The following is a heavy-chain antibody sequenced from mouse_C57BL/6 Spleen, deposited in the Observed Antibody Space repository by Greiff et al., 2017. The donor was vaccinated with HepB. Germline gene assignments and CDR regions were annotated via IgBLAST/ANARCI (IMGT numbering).Heavy chain of an antibody. CDR1: GYTFTSYW. CDR2: INPSNGGT. V-gene: IGHV1-53*01. D-gene: IGHD1-1*01. CDR3: ARSKGSSYWDFDV. Sequence: QVQLKESGTELVKPGASVKLSCKASGYTFTSYWMHWVKQRPGQGLEWIGNINPSNGGTNYNEKLKSKATLTVDKTASTAYMQLSSLTSEDSAVYDCARSKGSSYWDFDVWGTGTTVTVSS. J-gene: IGHJ1*03.